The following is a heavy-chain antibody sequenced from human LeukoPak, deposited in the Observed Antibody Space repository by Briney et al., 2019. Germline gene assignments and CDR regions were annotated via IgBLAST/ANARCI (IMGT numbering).Heavy chain of an antibody. CDR1: GFTFSSYE. Sequence: GSLRLSCAASGFTFSSYEMNWVRQVPGKGLEWVSYISSSGSTIYYADSVKGRFTISRDKAKNSLYLQMNSLRAEDTAVYYCARDRVRIQLWPTFDYWGQGTLVTDSS. V-gene: IGHV3-48*03. CDR2: ISSSGSTI. J-gene: IGHJ4*02. D-gene: IGHD5-18*01. CDR3: ARDRVRIQLWPTFDY.